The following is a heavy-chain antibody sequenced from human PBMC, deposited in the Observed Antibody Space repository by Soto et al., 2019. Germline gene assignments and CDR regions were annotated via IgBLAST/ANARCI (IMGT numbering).Heavy chain of an antibody. V-gene: IGHV3-21*01. D-gene: IGHD2-15*01. Sequence: EVQLVESGGGLVKPGGSLRLSCAASGFSFSSYSMNWVRQAPGKGLEWVSSISSSASHINYADSVKGRFTLSRDNAKKSLYLQMNSLRAKDTAGYYCARGYTGYFSGGTCYWFDPWGQGTLVTVSS. CDR3: ARGYTGYFSGGTCYWFDP. CDR2: ISSSASHI. CDR1: GFSFSSYS. J-gene: IGHJ5*02.